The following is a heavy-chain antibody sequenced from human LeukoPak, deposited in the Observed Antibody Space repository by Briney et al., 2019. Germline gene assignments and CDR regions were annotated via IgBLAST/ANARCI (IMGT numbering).Heavy chain of an antibody. CDR2: INHSGST. Sequence: PSETLSLTCAVYGGSFSGYFWSWIRQPPGNGLEWIGEINHSGSTNYNPSLKSRVTISVDTSKNQFSLKLSSVTAADTAVYYCARIGSEQQLLNNYLDYWGQGTLVTVSS. D-gene: IGHD6-13*01. CDR1: GGSFSGYF. J-gene: IGHJ4*02. V-gene: IGHV4-34*01. CDR3: ARIGSEQQLLNNYLDY.